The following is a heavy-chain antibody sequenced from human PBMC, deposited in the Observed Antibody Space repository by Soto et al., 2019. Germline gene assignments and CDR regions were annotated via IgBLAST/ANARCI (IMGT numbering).Heavy chain of an antibody. CDR1: GDSVSSNSAA. CDR2: TYYRSKWYN. Sequence: SQTLSLTCAISGDSVSSNSAAWNWIRQSPSRGLEWLGRTYYRSKWYNDYAVSVKSRITINPDTSKNQFSLQLNSVTPEDTAVYYCAGFKGMATSPYYYYGMDVWGQGTTVTVSS. V-gene: IGHV6-1*01. CDR3: AGFKGMATSPYYYYGMDV. J-gene: IGHJ6*02. D-gene: IGHD2-2*01.